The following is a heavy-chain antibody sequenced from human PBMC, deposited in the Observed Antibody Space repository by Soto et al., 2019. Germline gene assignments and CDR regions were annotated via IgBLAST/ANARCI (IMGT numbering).Heavy chain of an antibody. J-gene: IGHJ6*02. CDR2: ITSNGGNT. V-gene: IGHV3-64*01. Sequence: EVQLVESGGGLVLPGGSLRLSCAASGFTFSSYAMHWVRRAPGKGLECVSAITSNGGNTDYANSVKGRFTISRDNSKNTLYLQMGSLRAEDMAVYYCARRIPFGYGMDVWGQGTTVTVSS. D-gene: IGHD2-21*01. CDR3: ARRIPFGYGMDV. CDR1: GFTFSSYA.